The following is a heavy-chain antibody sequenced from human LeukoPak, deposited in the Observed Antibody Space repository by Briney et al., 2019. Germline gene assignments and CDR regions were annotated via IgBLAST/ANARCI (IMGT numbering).Heavy chain of an antibody. CDR2: IIPILGIA. D-gene: IGHD5-24*01. CDR1: GGTFSSYA. J-gene: IGHJ4*02. CDR3: AREEMATIYHYFDY. Sequence: GVSVKVSCTASGGTFSSYAISWVRQAPGQGLEWMGRIIPILGIANYAQKFQGRVTITADKSTSTAYMELSSLRSEDTAVYYCAREEMATIYHYFDYWGQGTLVTVSS. V-gene: IGHV1-69*04.